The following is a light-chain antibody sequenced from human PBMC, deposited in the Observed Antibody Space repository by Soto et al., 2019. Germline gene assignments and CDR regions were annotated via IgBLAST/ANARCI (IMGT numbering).Light chain of an antibody. Sequence: DIQMTQSPSTLSASVGDRVTITCRASQSITNWLAWYQQKPGKAPKLLIYKASSLESGVPLRFSGSGSGTEFTLTISSLQPDDFATYYCQQYNSYSWTFGQGTKVEIK. V-gene: IGKV1-5*03. CDR3: QQYNSYSWT. CDR1: QSITNW. J-gene: IGKJ1*01. CDR2: KAS.